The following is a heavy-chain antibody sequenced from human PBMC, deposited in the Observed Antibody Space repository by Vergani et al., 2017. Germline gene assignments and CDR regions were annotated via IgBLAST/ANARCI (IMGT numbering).Heavy chain of an antibody. CDR1: GFTSSYYG. CDR2: ISYDGTQK. D-gene: IGHD2-21*01. V-gene: IGHV3-30*03. CDR3: ATESCGAPGCQIGYFKE. Sequence: QVHLVESGGGVVQPGRSLRLSCVVLGFTSSYYGMHWVRQAPGKGLEWVAVISYDGTQKYYADSVKGRFTISRDNSKSTLYLQMNSLRTEDTAVYYCATESCGAPGCQIGYFKEWGQGTLVTVSS. J-gene: IGHJ1*01.